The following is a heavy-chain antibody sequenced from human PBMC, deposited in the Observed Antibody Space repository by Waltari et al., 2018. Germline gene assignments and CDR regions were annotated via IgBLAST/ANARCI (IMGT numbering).Heavy chain of an antibody. CDR1: GYTFTAYF. V-gene: IGHV1-2*02. Sequence: QVQLVQSGAEVKRPGASVTVSCKPSGYTFTAYFIHWVRQAPQGLEWMGWIDPNSGSTNYEQKFQGRVTMTRDTSISTTYMDLSNLRSDDTAVYYCARGPSTGAFDYWGQGTLVTVSS. CDR2: IDPNSGST. CDR3: ARGPSTGAFDY. J-gene: IGHJ4*02.